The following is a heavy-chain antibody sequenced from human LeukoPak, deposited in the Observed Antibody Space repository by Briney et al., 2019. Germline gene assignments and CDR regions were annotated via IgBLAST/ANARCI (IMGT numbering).Heavy chain of an antibody. D-gene: IGHD3-3*01. CDR1: GYTFTGYY. J-gene: IGHJ4*02. CDR2: INPNSGGT. V-gene: IGHV1-2*02. CDR3: ARDKDDFWSGYNN. Sequence: GASVKVSCKASGYTFTGYYMHWVRQAPGQGLEWMGWINPNSGGTNYAQKFQGRVTMTRDTSISTAYMELSRLRSDDTAVYYCARDKDDFWSGYNNWGQGTLVTVSS.